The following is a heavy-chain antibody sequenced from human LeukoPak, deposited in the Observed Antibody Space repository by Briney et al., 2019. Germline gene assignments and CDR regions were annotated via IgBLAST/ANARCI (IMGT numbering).Heavy chain of an antibody. CDR3: AREVAPLYFHYGMDV. Sequence: GGSLRLSCAASGFAFSGYWMSWVRQAPGKGLEWVANIKHDGSEKYYVDSVKGRFTISSDNPKNSLYLQMNSLRAEDTAVYYCAREVAPLYFHYGMDVWGEGTTVTVSS. CDR1: GFAFSGYW. D-gene: IGHD2-21*01. V-gene: IGHV3-7*04. CDR2: IKHDGSEK. J-gene: IGHJ6*01.